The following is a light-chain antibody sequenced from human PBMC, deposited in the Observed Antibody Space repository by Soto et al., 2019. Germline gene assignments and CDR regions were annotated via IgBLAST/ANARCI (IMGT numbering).Light chain of an antibody. Sequence: EVVMTQSPATLSVSPGERATLSCRASQSVSNNLAWFQHKPGQAPRLLIYGAPARATGIPARFSGSGSGTEFTLTISSLQSEDFAVYYCQQYNNWPPWTFGQGTKVEIK. CDR3: QQYNNWPPWT. J-gene: IGKJ1*01. CDR1: QSVSNN. CDR2: GAP. V-gene: IGKV3-15*01.